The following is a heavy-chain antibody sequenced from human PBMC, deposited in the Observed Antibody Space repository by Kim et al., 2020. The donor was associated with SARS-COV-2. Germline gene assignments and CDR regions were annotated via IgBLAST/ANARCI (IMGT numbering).Heavy chain of an antibody. J-gene: IGHJ6*02. CDR2: IYYSGST. V-gene: IGHV4-59*01. CDR1: GGSISSKY. D-gene: IGHD3-9*01. Sequence: SETLSLTCTVSGGSISSKYWSWIRQPPGKGLEWIGYIYYSGSTKYNPSLKSRVTISLDASKNQLSLRLSSVTSADTAVYYCARGLPINYYGMDVWGQGTTVTVSS. CDR3: ARGLPINYYGMDV.